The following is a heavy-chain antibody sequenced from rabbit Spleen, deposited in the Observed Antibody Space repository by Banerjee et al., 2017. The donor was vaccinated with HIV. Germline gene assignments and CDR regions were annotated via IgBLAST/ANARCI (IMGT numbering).Heavy chain of an antibody. D-gene: IGHD6-1*01. Sequence: QSLEESGGDLVKPGASLTLTCTVSGFSFSSSWICWVRQAPGKGLEWIACIDTNDGDTDYANWPKGRFTISKTSSTTVTLQMTSLTAADTATYFCARLFAYAGYPGFGYATLDYFNLWGQGTLVTVS. CDR1: GFSFSSSW. V-gene: IGHV1S40*01. J-gene: IGHJ4*01. CDR3: ARLFAYAGYPGFGYATLDYFNL. CDR2: IDTNDGDT.